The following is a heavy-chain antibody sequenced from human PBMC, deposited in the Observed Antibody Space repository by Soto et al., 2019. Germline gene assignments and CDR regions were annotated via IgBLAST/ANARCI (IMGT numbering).Heavy chain of an antibody. Sequence: SETLSLTCTVSGGSISSGGYYWNWIRQHPGKGLEWIGYIYYSGSTNYNPSLKSRVTISVDKSKNQFSLKLSSVTAADTAVYYCARLVGEFPDAFDIWGQGTMVTVS. CDR2: IYYSGST. V-gene: IGHV4-61*05. CDR1: GGSISSGGYY. CDR3: ARLVGEFPDAFDI. J-gene: IGHJ3*02. D-gene: IGHD3-10*01.